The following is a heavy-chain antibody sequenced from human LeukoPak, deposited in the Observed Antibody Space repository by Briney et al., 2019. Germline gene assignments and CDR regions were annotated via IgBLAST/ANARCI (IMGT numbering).Heavy chain of an antibody. CDR3: AKAKPKNMVRGLIMRRESRYYFDY. V-gene: IGHV3-11*01. D-gene: IGHD3-10*01. Sequence: GGSLRLSCAASGFTFSDYYMSWIRQAPGKGLEWVSYISSSGSTIYYADSVKGRFTISRDNSKSTLYIQMNSLRAEDTAVYYCAKAKPKNMVRGLIMRRESRYYFDYWGQGTLVTVSS. J-gene: IGHJ4*02. CDR1: GFTFSDYY. CDR2: ISSSGSTI.